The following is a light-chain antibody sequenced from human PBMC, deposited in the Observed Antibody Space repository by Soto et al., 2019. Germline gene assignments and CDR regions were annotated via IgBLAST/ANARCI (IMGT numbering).Light chain of an antibody. Sequence: DIVMTQTPLSLPVTLGLPASISCKSSQSLVHSDDGHTYLSWFQQRPGQPQRLLIYEISNRFSGVPDRFSGSGAGTDFTLKISRVEAEDVGVYYCMQATQFPRTFGQGTKVEIK. CDR1: QSLVHSDDGHTY. V-gene: IGKV2-24*01. CDR3: MQATQFPRT. CDR2: EIS. J-gene: IGKJ1*01.